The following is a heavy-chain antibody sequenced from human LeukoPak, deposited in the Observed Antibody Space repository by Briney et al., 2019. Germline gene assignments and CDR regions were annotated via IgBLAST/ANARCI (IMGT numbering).Heavy chain of an antibody. D-gene: IGHD3-10*01. CDR1: GFTFSSYG. V-gene: IGHV3-30*02. CDR3: ARTRSVRGAPFPKYWYFDL. Sequence: PGGSLRLSCAASGFTFSSYGMHWVRQAPGKGLEWVAFIRYDGSNKYYADSVKGRFTISRDNSKNTLYLQMSSLRSEDTAVYYCARTRSVRGAPFPKYWYFDLWGRGTLVTVSS. CDR2: IRYDGSNK. J-gene: IGHJ2*01.